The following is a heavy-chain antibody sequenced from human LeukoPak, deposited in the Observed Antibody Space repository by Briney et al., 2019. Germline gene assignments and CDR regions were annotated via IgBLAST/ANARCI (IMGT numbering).Heavy chain of an antibody. CDR2: ISSTCSNI. V-gene: IGHV3-48*03. J-gene: IGHJ4*02. CDR1: GFTFSTYE. CDR3: AATYYYDGSGDY. D-gene: IGHD3-22*01. Sequence: GGPLRLSCAASGFTFSTYEMNWVRQAPGKGLEWVSYISSTCSNIYYADSVKGGFTIPRDNAKNTLYLLMNSLRTEDTAVYYCAATYYYDGSGDYWGQGTLVTVSS.